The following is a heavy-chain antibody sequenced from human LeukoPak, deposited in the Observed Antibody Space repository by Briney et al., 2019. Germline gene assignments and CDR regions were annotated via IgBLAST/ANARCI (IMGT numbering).Heavy chain of an antibody. V-gene: IGHV3-23*01. CDR2: ISGSGGST. CDR1: GFTFSSYA. Sequence: GGSLRLSCAASGFTFSSYAMSWVRQAPGKGLEWVSAISGSGGSTYYADSVKGRYTISRDNSKNTLYLQMNSLRAEDTAVYYCARLPLFDCTTTRCYSGWFDPWGQGTLVTVSS. D-gene: IGHD2-2*01. J-gene: IGHJ5*02. CDR3: ARLPLFDCTTTRCYSGWFDP.